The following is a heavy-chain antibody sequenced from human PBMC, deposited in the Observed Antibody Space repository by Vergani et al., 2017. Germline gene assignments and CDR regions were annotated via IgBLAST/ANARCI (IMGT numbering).Heavy chain of an antibody. CDR2: ISYDGSNK. Sequence: QVQLVESGGGVVQPGRSLRLSCAASGFTFSSYAMHWVRPAPGKGLEWVAVISYDGSNKYYADSVKGRFTISRDNSKNTLYLQMNSLRAEDTAVYYCARRGTFNDYVWGSYGGDPHMDVWGKGTTVTVSS. D-gene: IGHD3-16*01. CDR3: ARRGTFNDYVWGSYGGDPHMDV. J-gene: IGHJ6*03. CDR1: GFTFSSYA. V-gene: IGHV3-30-3*01.